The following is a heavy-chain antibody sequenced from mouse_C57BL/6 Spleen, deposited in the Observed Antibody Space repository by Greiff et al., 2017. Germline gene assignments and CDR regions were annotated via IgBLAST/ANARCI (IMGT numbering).Heavy chain of an antibody. CDR1: GFTFSSYA. CDR3: TRDLDSAGYGGVPRFAY. Sequence: EVHLVESGEGLVKPGGSLKLSCAASGFTFSSYAMSWVRQTPEKRLEWVAYISSGGDYIYYADTVKGRFTLSRDTARSTLYLQMSSLKSEDTAMCYCTRDLDSAGYGGVPRFAYWGQGTLVTVSA. CDR2: ISSGGDYI. D-gene: IGHD3-2*02. J-gene: IGHJ3*01. V-gene: IGHV5-9-1*02.